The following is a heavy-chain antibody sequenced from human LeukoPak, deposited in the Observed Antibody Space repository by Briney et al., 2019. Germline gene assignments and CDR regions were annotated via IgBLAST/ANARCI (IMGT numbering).Heavy chain of an antibody. Sequence: SETLSLTCTVSGGSINGYYWSWIRQPPGKGLEWIGYIFTSGSTNYSPSLKSRVTISIDTSKNQFSLKLTSVTAADTAVYYCARFTQLEGGIGYYYMDVWGKGTTVTVSS. CDR1: GGSINGYY. J-gene: IGHJ6*03. CDR3: ARFTQLEGGIGYYYMDV. V-gene: IGHV4-4*09. D-gene: IGHD1-1*01. CDR2: IFTSGST.